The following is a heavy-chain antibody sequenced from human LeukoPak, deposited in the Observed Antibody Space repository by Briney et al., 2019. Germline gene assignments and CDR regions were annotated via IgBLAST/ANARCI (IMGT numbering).Heavy chain of an antibody. CDR2: IYYSGST. Sequence: SETLSLTCTVSGGSISSYYWSWIRQPPGKGLEWIGYIYYSGSTNYNPSLKSRVTISVDTSKNQFSLKLSSVTAADTAVYYCARVYDSYSAFDIWGQGTMVTVSS. V-gene: IGHV4-59*01. CDR1: GGSISSYY. CDR3: ARVYDSYSAFDI. J-gene: IGHJ3*02. D-gene: IGHD3-22*01.